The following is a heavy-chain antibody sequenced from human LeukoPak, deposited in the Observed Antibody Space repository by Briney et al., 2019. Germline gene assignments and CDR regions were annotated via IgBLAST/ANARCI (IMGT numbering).Heavy chain of an antibody. V-gene: IGHV3-23*01. CDR1: GFTFRSYD. J-gene: IGHJ4*02. CDR2: ISGSGGST. CDR3: ANSPKSDY. Sequence: GGSLRLSSAASGFTFRSYDMSWVRQAPGKGLEWLSAISGSGGSTYYADSVQGRFAISRDNSKNTLYLQMSSLRAEDTAVYYCANSPKSDYWGQGTLVTVSS.